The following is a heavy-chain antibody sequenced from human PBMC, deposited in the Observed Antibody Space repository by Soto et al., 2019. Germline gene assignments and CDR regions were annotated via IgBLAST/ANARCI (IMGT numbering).Heavy chain of an antibody. CDR1: GFTFSSYT. V-gene: IGHV3-48*02. CDR2: IGWSSI. CDR3: ARDFMYAFDI. Sequence: EGELVESGGGLVQPGGSLRLSCAASGFTFSSYTMNWVRQAPGKGLEWISYIGWSSIDYADSVKGRFTISRDNAKNSLYLQMNSLRDEDTALYYCARDFMYAFDIRGQGTMVTVSS. J-gene: IGHJ3*02.